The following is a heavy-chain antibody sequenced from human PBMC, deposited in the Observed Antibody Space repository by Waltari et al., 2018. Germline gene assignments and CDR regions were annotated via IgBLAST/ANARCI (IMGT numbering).Heavy chain of an antibody. CDR3: ARHMGSKKEPAFDI. D-gene: IGHD1-1*01. J-gene: IGHJ3*02. V-gene: IGHV5-51*01. CDR2: TYPGDSDT. CDR1: GYSFNSYW. Sequence: EVQLVPSGAEVKKPGESLKISCKGSGYSFNSYWIGWVRPMPGKGLEWRGITYPGDSDTKYSPSFQGQVTISADKSISTAYLQWSSLKASDTAMYYCARHMGSKKEPAFDIWGQGTMVTVSS.